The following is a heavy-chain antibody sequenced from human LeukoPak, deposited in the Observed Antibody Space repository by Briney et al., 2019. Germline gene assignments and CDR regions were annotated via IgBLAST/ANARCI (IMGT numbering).Heavy chain of an antibody. V-gene: IGHV4-59*08. CDR2: IYYSGST. CDR3: ARPRRGTAYFFDY. CDR1: GGSISSYY. Sequence: SETLSLTCSVSGGSISSYYWSWIRQPPGKGLEWIGYIYYSGSTNYNPSLKSRVTISVDTSKNQFSLKLSSVTAADTAVYYCARPRRGTAYFFDYWGQGTLVTVSS. J-gene: IGHJ4*02. D-gene: IGHD5-18*01.